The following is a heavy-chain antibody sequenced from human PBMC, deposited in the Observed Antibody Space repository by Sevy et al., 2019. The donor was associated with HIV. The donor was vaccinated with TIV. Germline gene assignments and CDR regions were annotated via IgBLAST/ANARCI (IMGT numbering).Heavy chain of an antibody. CDR2: MNPNSGNT. D-gene: IGHD3-3*01. CDR1: GYTFTSYD. CDR3: ARGTRLRCMSY. Sequence: GESLKISCKASGYTFTSYDINWVRQATGQGLEWMGWMNPNSGNTGYAQKFQGRVTMTRNTSISTAYMELSSLRSEDTAVYYCARGTRLRCMSYWGQGTLVTVSS. J-gene: IGHJ4*02. V-gene: IGHV1-8*01.